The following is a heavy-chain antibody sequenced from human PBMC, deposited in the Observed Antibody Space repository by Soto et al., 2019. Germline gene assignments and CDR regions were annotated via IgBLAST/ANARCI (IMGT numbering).Heavy chain of an antibody. V-gene: IGHV4-61*08. CDR3: ARTMAYCGGDCYPYYFDY. CDR2: VYYSGTT. Sequence: SETLSLTCTVSGGSIDSGDYYWSWIRQPPGKGLEWIGYVYYSGTTNYNPFLKSRVTLSLDKSKNQFSLKMNSVTAADTAVYYCARTMAYCGGDCYPYYFDYWGQETLVTVSS. J-gene: IGHJ4*02. D-gene: IGHD2-21*02. CDR1: GGSIDSGDYY.